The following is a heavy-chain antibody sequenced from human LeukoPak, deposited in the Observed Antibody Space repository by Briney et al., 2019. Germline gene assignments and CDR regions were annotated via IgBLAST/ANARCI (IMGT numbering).Heavy chain of an antibody. Sequence: TGGSLRLSCTASGFTFSAYAMMWVRQAPGKGPEWASAIRGGGGSAFYADSVKGRFTVSRDNSKYTLFLQMNSLRAVDTAVYYCARDPNGDYIGAFDMWGPGTMVTVSS. D-gene: IGHD4-17*01. J-gene: IGHJ3*02. CDR3: ARDPNGDYIGAFDM. V-gene: IGHV3-23*01. CDR1: GFTFSAYA. CDR2: IRGGGGSA.